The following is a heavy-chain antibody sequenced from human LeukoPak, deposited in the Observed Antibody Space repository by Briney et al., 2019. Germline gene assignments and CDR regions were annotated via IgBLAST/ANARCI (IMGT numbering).Heavy chain of an antibody. CDR3: ARYCSGGSCYSGAFDI. CDR1: GGSISSYY. J-gene: IGHJ3*02. Sequence: PSETLSLTCTVSGGSISSYYWSWIRQPAGKGLEWIGRIYTSGSTNYNPSLKSRVTMSVDTSKNQFSLKLSSVTAADTAVYYCARYCSGGSCYSGAFDIWGQGTMVTVSS. D-gene: IGHD2-15*01. CDR2: IYTSGST. V-gene: IGHV4-4*07.